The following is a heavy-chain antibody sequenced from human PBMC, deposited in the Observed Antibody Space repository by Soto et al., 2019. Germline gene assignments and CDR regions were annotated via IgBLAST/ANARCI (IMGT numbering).Heavy chain of an antibody. J-gene: IGHJ4*02. D-gene: IGHD5-18*01. Sequence: PWGSLRLSCAASGFGVISYHIIFCRQAPGKGLEWVSGIDSDAKTFYADSVNGRFIISRDNSENTLFLQLNSLRAEDTAVYFCARDGYSFALNFWGPGTLVTVSS. CDR1: GFGVISYH. CDR2: IDSDAKT. V-gene: IGHV3-53*01. CDR3: ARDGYSFALNF.